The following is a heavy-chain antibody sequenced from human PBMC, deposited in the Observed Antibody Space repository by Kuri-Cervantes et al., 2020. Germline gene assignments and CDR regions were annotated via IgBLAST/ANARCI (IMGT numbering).Heavy chain of an antibody. J-gene: IGHJ4*02. CDR2: FDPEDGET. Sequence: ASVKVSCKASGYTFTGYYMHWVRQAPGKGLEWMGGFDPEDGETIYAQKFQGRVTMTEDTSTDTAYMELSSLRSEDTAVYYCATGASLEYGDYVYYFDYWGQGTLVTVSS. D-gene: IGHD4-17*01. V-gene: IGHV1-24*01. CDR3: ATGASLEYGDYVYYFDY. CDR1: GYTFTGYY.